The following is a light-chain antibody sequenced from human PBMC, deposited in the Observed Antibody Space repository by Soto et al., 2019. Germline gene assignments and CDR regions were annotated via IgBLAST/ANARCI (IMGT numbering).Light chain of an antibody. V-gene: IGKV1-5*01. CDR3: QQYITYST. CDR1: QSISTS. J-gene: IGKJ1*01. Sequence: DIQMTQSPSTLCSSFGDTVTITCRASQSISTSLAWYQQKPGKGPNLLISGASTLEEGVPSRFMGSGSGTEFTLPIPSMKTDDFATYDCQQYITYSTFCQGTKVDIK. CDR2: GAS.